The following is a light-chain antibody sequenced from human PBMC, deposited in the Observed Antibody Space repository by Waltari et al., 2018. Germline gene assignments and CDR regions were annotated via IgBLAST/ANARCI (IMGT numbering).Light chain of an antibody. CDR3: YSTDSTGNHVV. CDR1: ALPKTY. Sequence: SYELTQPPSVSVSPGQTARITCSGDALPKTYAFWYQQKSGQAPVLIIYDDNKRPSGIPERFSGSSSGTMATLTISGAQVEDEADYYCYSTDSTGNHVVFGGGTKLTVL. CDR2: DDN. V-gene: IGLV3-10*01. J-gene: IGLJ2*01.